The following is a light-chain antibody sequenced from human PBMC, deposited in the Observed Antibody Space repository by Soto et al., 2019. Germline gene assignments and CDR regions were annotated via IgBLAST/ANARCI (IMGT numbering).Light chain of an antibody. J-gene: IGKJ2*01. Sequence: DIQMTPSPSSLSASVGDRVTITCRASQSISSYLNWYQQKPGKAPKLLIYAASSLQSGVPSRFSGSGSGPDFTLTISRLQPEDFATYYCQQSYSTPYTFGQGTKLEIK. CDR2: AAS. CDR1: QSISSY. CDR3: QQSYSTPYT. V-gene: IGKV1-39*01.